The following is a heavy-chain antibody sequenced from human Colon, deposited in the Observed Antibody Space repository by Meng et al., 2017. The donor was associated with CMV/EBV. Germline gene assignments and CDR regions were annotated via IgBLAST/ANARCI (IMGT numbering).Heavy chain of an antibody. CDR3: ARDYDILTGYPDY. V-gene: IGHV1-8*03. CDR1: GYTFTSYD. Sequence: ASVKVSCKASGYTFTSYDINWVRQATGQGLEWMGWMNPNSGNTGYAQKFQGRVTITRNTSISTAYMELSRLRSDDTAVYYCARDYDILTGYPDYWGQGTLVTVSS. J-gene: IGHJ4*02. D-gene: IGHD3-9*01. CDR2: MNPNSGNT.